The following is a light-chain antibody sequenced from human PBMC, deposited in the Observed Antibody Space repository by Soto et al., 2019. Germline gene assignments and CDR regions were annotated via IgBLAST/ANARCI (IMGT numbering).Light chain of an antibody. CDR1: QSVSTN. CDR3: QHYNELPLT. Sequence: EIVMTQSPATLSVSPGERATLSCRASQSVSTNLAWYQQTPGQGPRLLIFGASTRAIGIPARFSGSGSGTDFTLTISSLQSEDFAVYYCQHYNELPLTFGGGTKVDIK. V-gene: IGKV3-15*01. J-gene: IGKJ4*01. CDR2: GAS.